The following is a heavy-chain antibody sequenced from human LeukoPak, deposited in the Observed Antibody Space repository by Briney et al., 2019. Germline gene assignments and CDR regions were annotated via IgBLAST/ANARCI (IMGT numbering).Heavy chain of an antibody. CDR3: ARDRTFVVVPAASFDY. D-gene: IGHD2-2*01. V-gene: IGHV1-18*01. J-gene: IGHJ4*02. CDR1: GYTFTSYG. CDR2: ISAHNGDT. Sequence: GASVQVSCKASGYTFTSYGISWVRQAPGQGLEWMGWISAHNGDTNYAQKFQGRVTMTTDTSTSTAYMELRSLRTDDTAVYYCARDRTFVVVPAASFDYWGQGTLVTVSS.